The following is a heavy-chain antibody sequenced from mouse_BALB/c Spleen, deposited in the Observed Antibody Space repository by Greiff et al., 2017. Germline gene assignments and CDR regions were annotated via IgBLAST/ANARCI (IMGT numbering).Heavy chain of an antibody. D-gene: IGHD2-12*01. V-gene: IGHV3-2*02. CDR3: AREGPIVYYFDY. J-gene: IGHJ2*01. CDR2: ISYSGST. CDR1: GYSITSDYA. Sequence: EVQGVESGPGLVKPSQSLSLTCTVTGYSITSDYAWNWIRQFPGNKLEWMGYISYSGSTSYNPSLKSRISITRDTSKNQFFLQLNSVTTEDTATYYCAREGPIVYYFDYWGQGTTLTVSS.